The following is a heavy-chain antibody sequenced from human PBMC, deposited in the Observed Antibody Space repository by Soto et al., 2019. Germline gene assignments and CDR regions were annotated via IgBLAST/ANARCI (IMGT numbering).Heavy chain of an antibody. CDR3: ARDYYDSSGYYYLDYYYYGMDV. CDR1: GYTFTSYG. CDR2: ISAYNGNT. J-gene: IGHJ6*02. D-gene: IGHD3-22*01. Sequence: ASVKVSCKASGYTFTSYGISWVRQAPGQGLEWMGWISAYNGNTNYAQKLQGRVTMTTDTSTSTAYMELRSLRSDDTAVYYCARDYYDSSGYYYLDYYYYGMDVWGQGTTVTVSS. V-gene: IGHV1-18*01.